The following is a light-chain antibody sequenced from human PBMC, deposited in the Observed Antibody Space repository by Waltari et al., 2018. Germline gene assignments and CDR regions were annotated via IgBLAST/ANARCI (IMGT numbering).Light chain of an antibody. J-gene: IGKJ2*01. V-gene: IGKV3-15*01. CDR3: QQYNNWLDT. CDR2: GAS. Sequence: EIVMTQSPATLSVSPGERATLSCRASQSVSSNLAWYQQKPGQAPRLLIYGASTRATGIPARFSGRGSGTEFTLTISSLQSEDFAVYYCQQYNNWLDTFGQGTKLEIK. CDR1: QSVSSN.